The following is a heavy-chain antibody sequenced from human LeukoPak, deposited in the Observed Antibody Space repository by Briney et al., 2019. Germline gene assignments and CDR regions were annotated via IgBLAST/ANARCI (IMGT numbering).Heavy chain of an antibody. CDR2: IWYDGSNK. D-gene: IGHD2-2*02. J-gene: IGHJ4*02. CDR1: GFTFSSYG. Sequence: GGSLRLSCAASGFTFSSYGMHWVRQAPGKGLEWVAVIWYDGSNKYYADSVKGRFTISRDNSKNTLYLQMNSLRAEDTAVYYCARDSGFHCSSTSCYKGYFDYWGQGTLVTVSS. CDR3: ARDSGFHCSSTSCYKGYFDY. V-gene: IGHV3-33*01.